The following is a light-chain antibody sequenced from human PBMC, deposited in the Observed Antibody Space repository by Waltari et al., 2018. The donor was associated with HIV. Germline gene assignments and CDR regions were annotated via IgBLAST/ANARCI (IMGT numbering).Light chain of an antibody. Sequence: QPVVTQEPSLTVSPGGTVTLTCSSSTGSVTRGYFAHWFQQKPGQAPRALIYNTNNKHSRTPARFSGSLLGGKAALTLSGVQPEDEAEYYCLLYYGGDQPWVFGGGTKVTVL. CDR3: LLYYGGDQPWV. CDR1: TGSVTRGYF. V-gene: IGLV7-43*01. CDR2: NTN. J-gene: IGLJ3*02.